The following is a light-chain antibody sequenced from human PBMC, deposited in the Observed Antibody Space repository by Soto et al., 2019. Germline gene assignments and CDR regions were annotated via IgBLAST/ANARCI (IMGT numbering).Light chain of an antibody. CDR2: GAS. CDR1: QYISSK. Sequence: EIVMTQSPATLSMSPVERATLSCMASQYISSKVAWYQQIPGQAPRLLIYGASTRATGVPATFSGSGSGTDFTLTISRLEPEDFAVYFCQQYGNSPRTFGQGTRLEIK. CDR3: QQYGNSPRT. V-gene: IGKV3-15*01. J-gene: IGKJ5*01.